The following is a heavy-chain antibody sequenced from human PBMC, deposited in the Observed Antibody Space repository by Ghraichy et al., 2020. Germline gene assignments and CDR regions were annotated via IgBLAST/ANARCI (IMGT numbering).Heavy chain of an antibody. CDR1: GGSISSGNW. CDR3: ARTPAFSSTWDY. D-gene: IGHD6-13*01. J-gene: IGHJ4*02. V-gene: IGHV4-4*02. Sequence: GTLSLTCAVFGGSISSGNWWSWVRQPPGKGLEWIGEVYHSGSTNYKSSLKIRVTISVDKSRNQFSLQLTSVTAADTAVYYCARTPAFSSTWDYWGQGILVTVSS. CDR2: VYHSGST.